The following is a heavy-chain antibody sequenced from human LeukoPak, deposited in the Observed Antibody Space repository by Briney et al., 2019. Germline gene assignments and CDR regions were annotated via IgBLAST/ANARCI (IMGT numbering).Heavy chain of an antibody. V-gene: IGHV3-7*01. D-gene: IGHD2-8*01. CDR1: GFTFSSYG. CDR2: IKQDGSEK. J-gene: IGHJ4*02. CDR3: ARQGINFVLMVYAPYYFDY. Sequence: GGSLRLSCAASGFTFSSYGMHWVRQAPGKGLEWVANIKQDGSEKYYVDSVKGRFTISRDNAKNSLYLQMNSLRAEDTAVYYCARQGINFVLMVYAPYYFDYWGQGTLVTVSS.